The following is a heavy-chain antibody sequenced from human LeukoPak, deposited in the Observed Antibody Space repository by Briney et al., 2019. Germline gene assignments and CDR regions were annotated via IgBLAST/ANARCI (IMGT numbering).Heavy chain of an antibody. J-gene: IGHJ4*02. CDR1: SGSFSAYY. CDR2: VYYSGST. Sequence: PSETLSLTCTVSSGSFSAYYWNWIRQPPGKGLEWFGSVYYSGSTNYNPSLMSRVTISVDTSKNRFSLNLSSVTAADTAVYYCARGGSRSYTSSTLDYWGQGTLVTVSS. V-gene: IGHV4-59*01. CDR3: ARGGSRSYTSSTLDY. D-gene: IGHD6-6*01.